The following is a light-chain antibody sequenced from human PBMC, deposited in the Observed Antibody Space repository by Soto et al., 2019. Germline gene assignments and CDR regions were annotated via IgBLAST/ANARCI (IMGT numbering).Light chain of an antibody. J-gene: IGKJ1*01. CDR2: RAS. CDR1: QSVTSN. V-gene: IGKV3-15*01. CDR3: QQYNIWPWT. Sequence: EVVLTQSPATLSLSPGERATLSCRASQSVTSNLAWYQQKPGQAPRLLIYRASTRATGIPVRFSGSGSGTEFTLTISSLQSEDFALYYCQQYNIWPWTFGQGTKVEIK.